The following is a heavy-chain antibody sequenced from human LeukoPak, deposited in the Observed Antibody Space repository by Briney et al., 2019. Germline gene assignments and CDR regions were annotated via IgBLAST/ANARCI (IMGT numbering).Heavy chain of an antibody. CDR3: ARVGGDYDFDI. J-gene: IGHJ3*02. D-gene: IGHD4-17*01. CDR2: IGTAGDS. Sequence: PGGSLRLSCAASGFTFSNYDMHWVRQATGQGLEWVSAIGTAGDSYYSGSVQGRFTISRENAKDFLYLQMNSLRAGDTAIYYCARVGGDYDFDIWGQGTMVTVSS. CDR1: GFTFSNYD. V-gene: IGHV3-13*01.